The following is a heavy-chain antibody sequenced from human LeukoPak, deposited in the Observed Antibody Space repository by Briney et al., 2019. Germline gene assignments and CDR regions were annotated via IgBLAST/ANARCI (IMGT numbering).Heavy chain of an antibody. CDR2: FYSGGYT. J-gene: IGHJ3*02. D-gene: IGHD3-10*01. CDR1: GYTVSHNF. V-gene: IGHV3-66*01. Sequence: GGSLRLSCAASGYTVSHNFMSWVRQAPGKGLEWVSVFYSGGYTNYPDSVKGRFTISRDNSKNTLYLQMNSLRAEDTAVYYCARTRTFGETSDAFDIWGQGTMVTVSS. CDR3: ARTRTFGETSDAFDI.